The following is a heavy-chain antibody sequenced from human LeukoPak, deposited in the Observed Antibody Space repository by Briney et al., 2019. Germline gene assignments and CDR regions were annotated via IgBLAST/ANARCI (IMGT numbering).Heavy chain of an antibody. CDR1: GYTFTDYY. J-gene: IGHJ4*02. Sequence: ASVKVSCEASGYTFTDYYMHWVRQAPGQGLEWMGWINPNIGDTNYAQKFQGRVTMTRDTSISTAYMELSRLRSDDTAVYYCARDRPSITGTTLDYFDYWGQGTLLTVSS. CDR2: INPNIGDT. CDR3: ARDRPSITGTTLDYFDY. V-gene: IGHV1-2*02. D-gene: IGHD1-7*01.